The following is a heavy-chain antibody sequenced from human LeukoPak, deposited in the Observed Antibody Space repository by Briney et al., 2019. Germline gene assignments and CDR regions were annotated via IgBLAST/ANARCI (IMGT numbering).Heavy chain of an antibody. V-gene: IGHV3-21*01. Sequence: PGGSLRLSCAASEFTFSSYSMNWVRQAPGKGLEWVSCISSSSSYIYYADSVKGRFTISRDNAKNSLYLQMDSLRAEDTAMYYCARIQSAYSYGYDPFDYWGQGTLVTVSS. CDR3: ARIQSAYSYGYDPFDY. D-gene: IGHD5-18*01. CDR1: EFTFSSYS. CDR2: ISSSSSYI. J-gene: IGHJ4*02.